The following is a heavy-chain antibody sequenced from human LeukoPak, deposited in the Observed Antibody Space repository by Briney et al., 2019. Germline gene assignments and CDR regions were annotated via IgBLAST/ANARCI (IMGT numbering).Heavy chain of an antibody. Sequence: GGSLRLSRAASGFTFSNYVMSGVRPAPGRGVEGVSSIRGIGDITYYADSVKGRLTISRDNSNNTLYLQMNSLRAEDTAVYYCAKGDYHDSSGPFDSWGQGTLVTVSS. J-gene: IGHJ4*02. V-gene: IGHV3-23*01. D-gene: IGHD3-22*01. CDR3: AKGDYHDSSGPFDS. CDR1: GFTFSNYV. CDR2: IRGIGDIT.